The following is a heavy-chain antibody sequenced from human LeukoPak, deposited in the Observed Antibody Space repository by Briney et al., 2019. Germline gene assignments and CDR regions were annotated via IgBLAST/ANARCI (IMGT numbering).Heavy chain of an antibody. V-gene: IGHV1-46*01. Sequence: GASVKVSCKASGYTFTSYDINWVRQATGQGLEWMGIINPSGGSTSYAQKFQGRVTMTRDTSTSTVYMELSSLRSEDTAVYYCARGRSLDAFDIWGQGTMVTVSS. CDR3: ARGRSLDAFDI. J-gene: IGHJ3*02. CDR2: INPSGGST. CDR1: GYTFTSYD. D-gene: IGHD2-15*01.